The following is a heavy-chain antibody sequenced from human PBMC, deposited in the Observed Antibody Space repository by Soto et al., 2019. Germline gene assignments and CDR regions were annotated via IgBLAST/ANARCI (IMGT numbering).Heavy chain of an antibody. J-gene: IGHJ6*02. CDR3: AGDDGDYVGYGMDV. CDR2: IIPILGIA. D-gene: IGHD4-17*01. CDR1: GGTFSSYT. Sequence: QVQLVQSGAEVKKPGSSVKVSCKASGGTFSSYTISWVRQAPGQGLGWMGRIIPILGIANYAQKFQGRVTIAAEKSTSTAYMELSSLRSEDTAVYYCAGDDGDYVGYGMDVWGQGTTVTVSS. V-gene: IGHV1-69*08.